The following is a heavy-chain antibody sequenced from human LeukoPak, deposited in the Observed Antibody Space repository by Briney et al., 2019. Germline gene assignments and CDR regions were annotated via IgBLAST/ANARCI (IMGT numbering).Heavy chain of an antibody. J-gene: IGHJ3*02. V-gene: IGHV4-59*08. Sequence: ETLSPTCILSSGSLSTYWRSWVRHPPGEGLGWIENIFDSGSTNEIPSPKTRGSISVDTSKNEFCLKLSSISAAEAAVYYCARQLNYYDSSGFYPDGFDMWGQGTMVTVSS. CDR3: ARQLNYYDSSGFYPDGFDM. CDR2: IFDSGST. CDR1: SGSLSTYW. D-gene: IGHD3-22*01.